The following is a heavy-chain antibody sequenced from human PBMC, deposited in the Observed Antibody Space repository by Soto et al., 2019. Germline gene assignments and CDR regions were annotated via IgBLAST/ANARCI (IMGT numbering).Heavy chain of an antibody. CDR3: AKDQRYCSGGSCYSQRSGFDY. D-gene: IGHD2-15*01. CDR1: GFTFSSYA. J-gene: IGHJ4*02. CDR2: ISGSGGST. Sequence: EVQLLESGGGLVQPGGSLRLSCAASGFTFSSYAMSWVRQAPGKGLEWVSAISGSGGSTYYADSVKGRFTISRDNSKXXLXLXXNSLRAEDTAVYYCAKDQRYCSGGSCYSQRSGFDYWGQGTLVTVSS. V-gene: IGHV3-23*01.